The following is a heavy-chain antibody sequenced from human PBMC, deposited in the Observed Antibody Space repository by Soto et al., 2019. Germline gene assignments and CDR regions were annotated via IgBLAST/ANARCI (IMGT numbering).Heavy chain of an antibody. CDR3: ERDRERDAWYEDY. Sequence: EVQLLESGGGLVQPGGSLRLSCVASGFSFSSYAMTWVRQAPGKRLEWVSVISGSDGSTYYADSVKGQFTISRDNSKNTLYLQMNSLRAEDPAVYYRERDRERDAWYEDYWGQGTLVTVSS. J-gene: IGHJ4*02. CDR1: GFSFSSYA. V-gene: IGHV3-23*01. D-gene: IGHD6-13*01. CDR2: ISGSDGST.